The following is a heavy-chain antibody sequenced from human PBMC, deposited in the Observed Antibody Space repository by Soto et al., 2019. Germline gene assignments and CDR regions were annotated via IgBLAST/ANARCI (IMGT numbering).Heavy chain of an antibody. V-gene: IGHV3-33*01. CDR1: GFTFSSYG. CDR2: IWYDGSNK. D-gene: IGHD1-20*01. J-gene: IGHJ3*02. CDR3: AGEGLITGTTKDAFDI. Sequence: QVQLVESGGGVVQPGRSLRLSCAASGFTFSSYGMHWVRQAPGKGLEWVAVIWYDGSNKYYADSVKGRFTISRDNSKNTLYLQMNSLRAEDTAVYYCAGEGLITGTTKDAFDIWGQGTMVTVSS.